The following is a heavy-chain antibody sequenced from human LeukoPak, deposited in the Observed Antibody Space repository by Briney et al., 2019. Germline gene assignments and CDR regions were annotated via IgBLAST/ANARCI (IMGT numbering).Heavy chain of an antibody. J-gene: IGHJ6*02. V-gene: IGHV4-30-4*01. CDR1: GGSISSGDYY. CDR3: ARDIQPYGDYDPAYGMDV. Sequence: KPSQTLSLTCTVSGGSISSGDYYWSWIRQPPGKGLEWIGYIYYSGSTYYNPSLKSRVTISVDTSKNQFSLKLSSVTAADTAVYYCARDIQPYGDYDPAYGMDVWGQGTTVTVSS. CDR2: IYYSGST. D-gene: IGHD4-17*01.